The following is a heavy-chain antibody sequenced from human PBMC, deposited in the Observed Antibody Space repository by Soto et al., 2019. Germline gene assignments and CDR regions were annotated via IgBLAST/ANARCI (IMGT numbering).Heavy chain of an antibody. CDR2: IYYSGST. CDR1: GGSISSGDYY. V-gene: IGHV4-30-4*01. J-gene: IGHJ5*02. Sequence: SETLSLTCTVSGGSISSGDYYWSWIRQPPGKGLEWIGYIYYSGSTYYNPSLKSRVTISVDTSKNQFSLKLSSVSAADTAVYYCARDKGFLPPFDPWGQGTLVTV. CDR3: ARDKGFLPPFDP.